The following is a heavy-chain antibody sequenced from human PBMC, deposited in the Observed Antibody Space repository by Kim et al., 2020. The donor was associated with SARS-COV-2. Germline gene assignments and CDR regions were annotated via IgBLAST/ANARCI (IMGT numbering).Heavy chain of an antibody. CDR1: GFTVTNRY. CDR3: AGRSHSNWYYDH. J-gene: IGHJ4*02. Sequence: GGSLRLSCVVSGFTVTNRYMHWVRQAPGKGLEWVAVIYRGGQTYYTDSVMGRFIVFCDNTKNALLLLKNSIRVEDKATYYCAGRSHSNWYYDHWGPGTLV. D-gene: IGHD1-1*01. CDR2: IYRGGQT. V-gene: IGHV3-53*01.